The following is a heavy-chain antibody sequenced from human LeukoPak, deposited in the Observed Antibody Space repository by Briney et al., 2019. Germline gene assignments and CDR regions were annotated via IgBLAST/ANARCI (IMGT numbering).Heavy chain of an antibody. CDR1: GGSISSSSYY. D-gene: IGHD3-22*01. CDR2: IYYSGST. Sequence: PSETLSLTCTVSGGSISSSSYYWGWIRQPPGKGLEWIGSIYYSGSTYYNPSLKSRVTISVDTSKNQFSLKLSSVTAADTAVYCCARPAQGYYDSSGYSDYWGQGTLVTVSS. J-gene: IGHJ4*02. CDR3: ARPAQGYYDSSGYSDY. V-gene: IGHV4-39*01.